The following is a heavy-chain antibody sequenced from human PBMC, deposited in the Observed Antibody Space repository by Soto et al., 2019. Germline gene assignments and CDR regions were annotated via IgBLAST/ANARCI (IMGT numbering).Heavy chain of an antibody. Sequence: QMQLVQSGPEVKKPGTSVKVSCKASGFTFTSSAMQRVRQARGQRLEWIGWIVVGSGNTNYAQKFKERVTITRDMSTSTAYMELSSRRSEDTAVYYCAAGGTVTTGMDVWGQGTTVTVSS. J-gene: IGHJ6*02. CDR3: AAGGTVTTGMDV. V-gene: IGHV1-58*02. D-gene: IGHD4-17*01. CDR2: IVVGSGNT. CDR1: GFTFTSSA.